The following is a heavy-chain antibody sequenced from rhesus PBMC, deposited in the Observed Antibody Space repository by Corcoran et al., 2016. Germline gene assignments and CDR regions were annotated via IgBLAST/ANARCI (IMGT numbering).Heavy chain of an antibody. D-gene: IGHD2-2*01. CDR2: ISIGGAT. CDR3: ARGPTSYYGLDS. CDR1: DFPFCGFD. V-gene: IGHV3-132*01. J-gene: IGHJ6*01. Sequence: VEQLVESGGGLVQPGASLSLSCLASDFPFCGFDLHWVRQAPGKGLEWVSAISIGGATYYPDSLKGRFTISRDNAKNSLFLQMNSLRAEDTAVYYCARGPTSYYGLDSWGQGVVVTVSS.